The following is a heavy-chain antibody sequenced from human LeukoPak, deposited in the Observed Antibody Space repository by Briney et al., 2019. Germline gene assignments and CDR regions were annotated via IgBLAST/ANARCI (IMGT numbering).Heavy chain of an antibody. J-gene: IGHJ6*02. Sequence: PGGSLRLSCAASGFTFSSYSMNWVRQAPGKGLEWVSSISSSSSYIYYADSVKGRFTISRDNAKNSLYLQMNSLRAEDTAVYYCARGSRGVVVAARRGMDVWGQGTTVIVSS. D-gene: IGHD2-15*01. V-gene: IGHV3-21*01. CDR3: ARGSRGVVVAARRGMDV. CDR2: ISSSSSYI. CDR1: GFTFSSYS.